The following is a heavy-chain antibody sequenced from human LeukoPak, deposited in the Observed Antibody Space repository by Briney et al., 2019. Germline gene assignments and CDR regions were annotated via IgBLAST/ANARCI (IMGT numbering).Heavy chain of an antibody. V-gene: IGHV1-69*05. D-gene: IGHD6-19*01. CDR1: GGTFSSYA. J-gene: IGHJ4*02. CDR3: ARDGYSSGWYVRGFDY. Sequence: SVRVSCKASGGTFSSYAISWVRQAPGQGLEWMGRIIPIFGTANYAQKFQGRVTITTDESTSTAYMELSSLRSEDTAVYYCARDGYSSGWYVRGFDYWGQGTLVTVSS. CDR2: IIPIFGTA.